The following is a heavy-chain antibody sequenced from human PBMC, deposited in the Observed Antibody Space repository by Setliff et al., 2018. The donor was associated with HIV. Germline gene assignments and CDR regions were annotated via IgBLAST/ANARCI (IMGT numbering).Heavy chain of an antibody. D-gene: IGHD1-7*01. CDR1: GVSISNYY. CDR2: IYTKGRT. CDR3: ASANWNYLGYWFDP. V-gene: IGHV4-4*07. J-gene: IGHJ5*02. Sequence: PSETLSLTCTVSGVSISNYYWSWIRQPAGKRLEWIGHIYTKGRTNYNPPLKSRLTISVDPSKNQFSLKLSSVTATDTAMYYCASANWNYLGYWFDPWGKGTLVTVSS.